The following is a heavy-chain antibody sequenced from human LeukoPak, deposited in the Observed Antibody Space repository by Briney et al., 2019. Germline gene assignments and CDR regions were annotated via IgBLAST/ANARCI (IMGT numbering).Heavy chain of an antibody. CDR1: GFTVSSNY. CDR3: ARVVWFGEFYDS. D-gene: IGHD3-10*01. V-gene: IGHV3-66*01. J-gene: IGHJ4*02. Sequence: GGSLRLSCAASGFTVSSNYMSWVRQAPGKGMEWVSVIYSGGSTYYADSVKGRFTISRDNSKNTLYLQMNSQRAEDTAVYYCARVVWFGEFYDSWGQGTLVTVSS. CDR2: IYSGGST.